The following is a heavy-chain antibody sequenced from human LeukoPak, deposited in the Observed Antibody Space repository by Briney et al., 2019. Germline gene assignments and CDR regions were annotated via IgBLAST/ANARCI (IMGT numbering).Heavy chain of an antibody. Sequence: GGSLRLSCAASGFTFSSYAMHWVRQAPGKGLEWVAVISYDGSNKYYADSVKGRFTISRDNSKNTLYLQMNSLRAEDTAVYYCARDRPGIAVAGMFYWGQGTLVTVSS. CDR3: ARDRPGIAVAGMFY. V-gene: IGHV3-30-3*01. CDR1: GFTFSSYA. J-gene: IGHJ4*02. CDR2: ISYDGSNK. D-gene: IGHD6-19*01.